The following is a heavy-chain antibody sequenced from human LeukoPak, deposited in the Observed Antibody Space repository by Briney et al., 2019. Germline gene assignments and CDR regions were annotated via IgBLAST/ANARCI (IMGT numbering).Heavy chain of an antibody. CDR2: ISWNSGSI. Sequence: GGSLRLSCAASGFTFDDYAMHWVRHAPGKGLEWVSGISWNSGSIVYADSVKGRFTISRDNAKNSLYLQMNSLRAEDTALYYCAKVFRRQQWLVPCFDYWGQGTLVTVSS. J-gene: IGHJ4*02. V-gene: IGHV3-9*01. CDR1: GFTFDDYA. CDR3: AKVFRRQQWLVPCFDY. D-gene: IGHD6-19*01.